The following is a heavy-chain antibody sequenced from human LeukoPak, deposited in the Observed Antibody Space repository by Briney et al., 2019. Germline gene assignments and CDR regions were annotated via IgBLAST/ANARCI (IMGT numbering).Heavy chain of an antibody. CDR2: IIPIFGTA. CDR3: ARFIYDILTGPAAWFVDDY. Sequence: ASVKVSCKASGGTFSSYAISWVRQAPGRGLEWMGGIIPIFGTANYAQKFQGRVTITADESTSTAYMELSSLRSEDTAVYYCARFIYDILTGPAAWFVDDYWGQGTLVTVSS. D-gene: IGHD3-9*01. J-gene: IGHJ4*02. CDR1: GGTFSSYA. V-gene: IGHV1-69*01.